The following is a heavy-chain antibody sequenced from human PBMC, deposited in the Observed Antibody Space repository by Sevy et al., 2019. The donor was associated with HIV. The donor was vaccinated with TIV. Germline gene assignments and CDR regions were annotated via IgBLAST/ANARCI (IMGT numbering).Heavy chain of an antibody. D-gene: IGHD2-2*02. Sequence: SETLSLTCTVSGGSISSGGYYWSWIRQHPGKGLEWIGYIYYSGSTYYNPSLRSRVTISVDTSKNQFSLKLSSVTAADTAMYYCARDTRYCSSTSCYSYYYGMDVWGQGTTVTVSS. CDR2: IYYSGST. CDR3: ARDTRYCSSTSCYSYYYGMDV. J-gene: IGHJ6*02. CDR1: GGSISSGGYY. V-gene: IGHV4-31*03.